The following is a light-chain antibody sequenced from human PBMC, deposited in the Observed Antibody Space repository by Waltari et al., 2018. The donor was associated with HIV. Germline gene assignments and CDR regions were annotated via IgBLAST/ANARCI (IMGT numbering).Light chain of an antibody. Sequence: QSALTQPASVSGSPGQSITISCTGTTSDVGGYNSVSWYQQHPAKAPKLVILEVSSRPSGVSNRCSGSKSCSTAYRTVLGLRAEDLAYYCCSSYTCSDTVVFGGGTKVTVL. CDR1: TSDVGGYNS. J-gene: IGLJ2*01. V-gene: IGLV2-14*03. CDR3: SSYTCSDTVV. CDR2: EVS.